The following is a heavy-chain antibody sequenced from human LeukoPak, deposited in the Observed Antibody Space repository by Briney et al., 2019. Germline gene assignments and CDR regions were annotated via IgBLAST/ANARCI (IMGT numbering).Heavy chain of an antibody. CDR3: ARDSSGWYDEELPFDY. CDR1: GGSISCSSYY. V-gene: IGHV4-39*07. J-gene: IGHJ4*02. D-gene: IGHD6-19*01. CDR2: IYYSGST. Sequence: SETLSLTCTVSGGSISCSSYYWGWIRQPPGKGLEWIGSIYYSGSTYYNPSLKSRVTISVDTFKNQFSLKLSSVTAADTAVYYCARDSSGWYDEELPFDYWGQGTLVTVSS.